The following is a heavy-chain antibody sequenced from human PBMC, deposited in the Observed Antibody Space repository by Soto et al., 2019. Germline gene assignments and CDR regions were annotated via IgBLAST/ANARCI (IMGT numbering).Heavy chain of an antibody. CDR3: ARRIYDSDSGPNFQYYFDS. Sequence: AGESLKISCKGSGYSFAGYLINWVRQMPGKGLEWMGRIDPSDSQTYYSPSFRGHVTISAAKSNTKVFLQWSSLMASDAAMYYCARRIYDSDSGPNFQYYFDSWGQGTLVTVSS. CDR2: IDPSDSQT. CDR1: GYSFAGYL. D-gene: IGHD3-22*01. J-gene: IGHJ4*02. V-gene: IGHV5-10-1*01.